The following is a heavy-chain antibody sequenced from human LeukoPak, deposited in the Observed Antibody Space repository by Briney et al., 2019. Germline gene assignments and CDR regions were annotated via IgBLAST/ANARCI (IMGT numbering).Heavy chain of an antibody. V-gene: IGHV1-2*02. CDR2: INPNSGGT. CDR3: AREGSGDYGDNSALDY. J-gene: IGHJ4*02. Sequence: ASLKVSCKASGYTFTGYYMHWVRQAPGQGLEWMGWINPNSGGTNYAQKFQGRVTMTRDTSISTAYMELSRLRSDDTAVYDCAREGSGDYGDNSALDYWGQGTLVTVSS. D-gene: IGHD4-23*01. CDR1: GYTFTGYY.